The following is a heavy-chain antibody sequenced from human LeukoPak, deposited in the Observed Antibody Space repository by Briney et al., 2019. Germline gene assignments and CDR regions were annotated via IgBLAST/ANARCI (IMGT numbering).Heavy chain of an antibody. CDR3: AKASKTGHRIVVVPAATFDY. J-gene: IGHJ4*02. V-gene: IGHV3-9*01. CDR1: GFTFDDYA. Sequence: GGSLRLSCAASGFTFDDYAMHWVRHAPGKGLEWVSGISWNSGSIGYADSVKGRFTISRDNAKNSLYLQMNSPRAEDTAVYYCAKASKTGHRIVVVPAATFDYWGQGTLVTVSS. CDR2: ISWNSGSI. D-gene: IGHD2-2*01.